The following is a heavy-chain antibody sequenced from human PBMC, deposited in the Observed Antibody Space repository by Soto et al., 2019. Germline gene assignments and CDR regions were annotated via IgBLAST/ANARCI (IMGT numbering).Heavy chain of an antibody. CDR2: IPFSGST. D-gene: IGHD4-17*01. V-gene: IGHV4-39*07. J-gene: IGHJ6*03. CDR1: GGSISRNNHY. Sequence: SETLSLTCTVSGGSISRNNHYWGWIRQSPGKGLEWIGSIPFSGSTNYNPSLKSRVTISVDTSKNQFSLKLSSVTAADTAVYYCARTTVTTNYYYYYMDVWGKGTTVTVSS. CDR3: ARTTVTTNYYYYYMDV.